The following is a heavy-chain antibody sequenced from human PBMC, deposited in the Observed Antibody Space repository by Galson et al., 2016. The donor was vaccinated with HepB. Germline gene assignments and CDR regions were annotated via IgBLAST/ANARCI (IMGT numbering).Heavy chain of an antibody. CDR3: AKSDYADS. CDR2: IKNDGSMN. V-gene: IGHV3-74*01. CDR1: GFSFSTYW. J-gene: IGHJ4*02. D-gene: IGHD4/OR15-4a*01. Sequence: SLRLSCAASGFSFSTYWMHWVRQAPGKGLVWVSRIKNDGSMNSYVDSVKGRFVIFRDNAKNTLYLQMNSLTAEDTAVYYCAKSDYADSWGQGTLVTVSS.